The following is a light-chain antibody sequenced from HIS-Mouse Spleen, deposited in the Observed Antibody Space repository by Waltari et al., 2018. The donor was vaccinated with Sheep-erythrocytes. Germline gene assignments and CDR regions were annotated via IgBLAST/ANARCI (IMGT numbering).Light chain of an antibody. CDR1: SSNIGPNP. CDR3: AAWDDSLNGPV. Sequence: QSVLTQPPSASGTHGQRVTISCSGSSSNIGPNPVNWFQQLPGTAPKLLIYSNNQRPSGVPDRFSGSKSGTSASLAISGLQSEDEADYYCAAWDDSLNGPVFGGGTKLTVL. V-gene: IGLV1-44*01. CDR2: SNN. J-gene: IGLJ3*02.